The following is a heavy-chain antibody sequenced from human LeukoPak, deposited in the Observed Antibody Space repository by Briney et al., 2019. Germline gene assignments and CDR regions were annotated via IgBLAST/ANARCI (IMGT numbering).Heavy chain of an antibody. CDR3: AREQWLKDDAFDI. D-gene: IGHD6-19*01. Sequence: PSETLSLTCTVSGGSISSYYWSWIRQPPGKGLEWIGYIHYSGSTNYNPSLKSRVTISVDTSKNQFSLKLTSVTAADTAVYYCAREQWLKDDAFDIWGQGAMVTVSS. V-gene: IGHV4-59*01. J-gene: IGHJ3*02. CDR2: IHYSGST. CDR1: GGSISSYY.